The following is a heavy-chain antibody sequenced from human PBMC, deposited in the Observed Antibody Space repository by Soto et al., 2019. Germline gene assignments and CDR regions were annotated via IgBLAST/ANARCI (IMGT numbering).Heavy chain of an antibody. CDR1: GFTFSSYA. J-gene: IGHJ4*02. D-gene: IGHD3-9*01. CDR2: ISGTGTTT. V-gene: IGHV3-23*01. Sequence: PGGSLRLSCAASGFTFSSYAMSWVRQAPGKGLEWVSSISGTGTTTYYADSVKGRFTISRDNSKNTLYLQMNSLRVEDTAVYYCAKFRVLRYFDWLLSDSSGQGTLITVSS. CDR3: AKFRVLRYFDWLLSDS.